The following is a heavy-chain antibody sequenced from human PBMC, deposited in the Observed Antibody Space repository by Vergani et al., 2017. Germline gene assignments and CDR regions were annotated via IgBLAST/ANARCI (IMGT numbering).Heavy chain of an antibody. CDR1: GGSFSGYY. J-gene: IGHJ6*02. D-gene: IGHD3-9*01. V-gene: IGHV4-34*01. Sequence: QVQLQQWGAGLLKPSETLSLTCAVYGGSFSGYYWSWIRQPPGKGLEWIGEINHSGSTNYNPSLKSRVTISVDTSKNQFSLKLSSVTAADTAVYYCARVEGGRYYDIWTGYYRSYYYGMDVWGQGTTVTVSS. CDR2: INHSGST. CDR3: ARVEGGRYYDIWTGYYRSYYYGMDV.